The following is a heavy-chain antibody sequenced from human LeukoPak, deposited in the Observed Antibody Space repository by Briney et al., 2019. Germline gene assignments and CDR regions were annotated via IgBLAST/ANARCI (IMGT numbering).Heavy chain of an antibody. CDR2: IYYSGST. Sequence: PSETLSLTCTVSGGSISSYYWSWIRQPPGKGLEWIGYIYYSGSTNYNPSLKSRVTISVDTSKNQFSLKLSSVTAADTAVYYCAREGGSYFEYWGQGTLVTVSS. V-gene: IGHV4-59*01. CDR3: AREGGSYFEY. CDR1: GGSISSYY. J-gene: IGHJ4*02. D-gene: IGHD1-26*01.